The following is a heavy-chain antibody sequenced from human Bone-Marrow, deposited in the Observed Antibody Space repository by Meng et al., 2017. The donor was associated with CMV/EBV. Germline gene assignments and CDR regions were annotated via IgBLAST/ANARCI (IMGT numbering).Heavy chain of an antibody. Sequence: SVKVSCKASGGTFSNYAINWVRQAPGQGLEWMGGIIPIFGTANYAQKFQGRVTITTDESTSTAYMELSSLRSEDTAVYYCAVWSGSYYGMDVWGQGTTVTVSS. CDR2: IIPIFGTA. CDR3: AVWSGSYYGMDV. CDR1: GGTFSNYA. J-gene: IGHJ6*02. D-gene: IGHD3-3*01. V-gene: IGHV1-69*05.